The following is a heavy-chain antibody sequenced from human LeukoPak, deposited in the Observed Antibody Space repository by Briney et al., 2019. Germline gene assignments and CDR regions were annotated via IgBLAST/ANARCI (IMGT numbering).Heavy chain of an antibody. CDR3: ARGLTSYDPWYFDL. CDR1: GFTFSSYD. D-gene: IGHD5-12*01. J-gene: IGHJ2*01. CDR2: IGTAGDT. V-gene: IGHV3-13*04. Sequence: LTGGSLRLSCAASGFTFSSYDMHWVRQATGKGLEWVSAIGTAGDTYYPGSVKGRFTISRENAKNSSYLQMNSLRAGDTAVYYCARGLTSYDPWYFDLWGRGILVTVSS.